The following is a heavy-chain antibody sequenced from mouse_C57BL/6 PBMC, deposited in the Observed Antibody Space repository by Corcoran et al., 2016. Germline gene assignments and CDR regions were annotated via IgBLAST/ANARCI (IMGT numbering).Heavy chain of an antibody. J-gene: IGHJ4*01. V-gene: IGHV1-80*01. CDR1: GYAFRSYW. Sequence: QVQLQQSGAELVKPGASVKISCKASGYAFRSYWMNWVKQRPGKGLEWIGQIYPGDGDTNYNGKFKGKATLTADKSSSTAYMQLSSLTSEDSAVYFWARRGTTVVAPYAMDYWGQGTSVTVSS. D-gene: IGHD1-1*01. CDR2: IYPGDGDT. CDR3: ARRGTTVVAPYAMDY.